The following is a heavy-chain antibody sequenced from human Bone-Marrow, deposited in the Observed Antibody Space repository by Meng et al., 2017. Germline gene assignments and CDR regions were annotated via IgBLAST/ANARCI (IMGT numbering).Heavy chain of an antibody. J-gene: IGHJ4*02. CDR3: AREGYVWGIYRGKYYFAY. CDR1: VYTFTGYY. D-gene: IGHD3-16*02. CDR2: INPNSGGT. Sequence: ASVKVSCKASVYTFTGYYMHWVRQAPGQRLEWMGWINPNSGGTNYAQTFQSRVTLTRDTSISTAYMELSGRRSDDTTMYYCAREGYVWGIYRGKYYFAYWGQGNLVTGAS. V-gene: IGHV1-2*02.